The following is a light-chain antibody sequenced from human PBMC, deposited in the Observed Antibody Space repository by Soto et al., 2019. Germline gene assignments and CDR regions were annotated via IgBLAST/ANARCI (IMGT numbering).Light chain of an antibody. CDR1: QSLVHSDGNTY. J-gene: IGKJ1*01. V-gene: IGKV2-30*02. Sequence: VVMTQSPLALPVTLGQPASISFRSSQSLVHSDGNTYFIWYQQKPGKAPKLLXYQASTLKSGVPSRFRGSGSGTEYTLTISSLQPDDFETYYCQQYNSYSWTFGQGTKVDIK. CDR2: QAS. CDR3: QQYNSYSWT.